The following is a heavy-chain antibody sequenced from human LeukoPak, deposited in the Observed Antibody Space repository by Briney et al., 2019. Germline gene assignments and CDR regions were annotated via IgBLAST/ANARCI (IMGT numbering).Heavy chain of an antibody. D-gene: IGHD6-13*01. J-gene: IGHJ4*02. CDR3: ARALDSSSWYRSPPIYYFDY. V-gene: IGHV4-4*07. CDR1: GGSISSYY. Sequence: SETLSLTCTVSGGSISSYYWSWIRQPAGKGLEWIGRIYTSGSTNYNPSLKSRVTMSVDTSKNQFSLKLSSVTAADTAVYYCARALDSSSWYRSPPIYYFDYWGQGTLVTVSS. CDR2: IYTSGST.